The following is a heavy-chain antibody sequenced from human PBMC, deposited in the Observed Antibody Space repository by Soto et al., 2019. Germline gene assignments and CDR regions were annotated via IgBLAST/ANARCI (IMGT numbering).Heavy chain of an antibody. CDR1: GYTLTELS. CDR2: IDPEDGET. V-gene: IGHV1-24*01. D-gene: IGHD2-15*01. J-gene: IGHJ5*02. Sequence: ASVKVSCKVSGYTLTELSMHWVRQAPGKGLEWMGGIDPEDGETSYAQKFQGRVTMTKDTSTSTAYMELSSLRSEDTAVYYCARDCHPLGYCSGGSCYWFDPWGQGTLVTVSS. CDR3: ARDCHPLGYCSGGSCYWFDP.